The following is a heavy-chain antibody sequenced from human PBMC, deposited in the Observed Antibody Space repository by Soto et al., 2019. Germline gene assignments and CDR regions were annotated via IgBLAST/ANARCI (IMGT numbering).Heavy chain of an antibody. D-gene: IGHD3-22*01. CDR2: TYYRSRWYN. Sequence: SQTLSLTCAISGDSVSSNSAAWNWIRQSPPRGLEWLGRTYYRSRWYNDYAVSVKSRITINPDTSKSQFSLQLNSVTPEDTAVYYCARAGYYYDSSGYYPVFDYWGQGTLVTV. V-gene: IGHV6-1*01. CDR1: GDSVSSNSAA. J-gene: IGHJ4*02. CDR3: ARAGYYYDSSGYYPVFDY.